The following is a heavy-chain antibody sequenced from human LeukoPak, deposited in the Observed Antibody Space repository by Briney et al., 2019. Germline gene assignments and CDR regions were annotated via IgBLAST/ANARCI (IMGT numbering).Heavy chain of an antibody. CDR2: INTDGSST. V-gene: IGHV3-74*03. J-gene: IGHJ3*02. CDR3: ARSKDGAFDI. Sequence: GGTLRLSCVASEFTFNNYWMHWVRQAPGQGMVWVSRINTDGSSTTYADSVKGLFTISTDNAKNTLHLQMSSLRAEDTALYYCARSKDGAFDIWGQGTMVTVSS. CDR1: EFTFNNYW.